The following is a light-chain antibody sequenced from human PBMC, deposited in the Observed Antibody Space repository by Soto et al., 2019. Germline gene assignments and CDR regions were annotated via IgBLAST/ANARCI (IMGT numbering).Light chain of an antibody. V-gene: IGLV1-40*01. CDR2: GNS. CDR3: QPYDSSLSGYYV. Sequence: QSALTQPPSVSGAPGQRVTISCTGSSSNIGADYDVHWYQQLPGTAPKLLIYGNSNRPSGVPDRFSGSKSGTSASLAITGLQAEDEADYYCQPYDSSLSGYYVFGTGAKVTVL. CDR1: SSNIGADYD. J-gene: IGLJ1*01.